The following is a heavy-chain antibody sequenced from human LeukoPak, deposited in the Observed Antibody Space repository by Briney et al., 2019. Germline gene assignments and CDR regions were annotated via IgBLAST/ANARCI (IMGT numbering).Heavy chain of an antibody. CDR3: AKDVGKWESLHFFDY. D-gene: IGHD1-26*01. V-gene: IGHV3-23*01. Sequence: PGGSLRLSCAASGFTVNSNYMNWVRQAPGKGLEWISGISGSGASTYYADSVKGRFTISRDDSRNTLYLQMNSLRGDDTAVYYCAKDVGKWESLHFFDYWGQGTLVAVSS. CDR1: GFTVNSNY. J-gene: IGHJ4*02. CDR2: ISGSGAST.